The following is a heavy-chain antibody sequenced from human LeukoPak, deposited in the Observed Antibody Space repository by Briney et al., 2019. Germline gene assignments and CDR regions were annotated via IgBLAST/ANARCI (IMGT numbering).Heavy chain of an antibody. CDR3: ASTRGRVVPAATHYFDY. CDR1: GYTFTGYY. Sequence: ASVKVSCKASGYTFTGYYMHWVRQAPGQGLEWMGWINPNSGGKNYAQKFQGRVTMTRDTSISTAYMELSRLRSDDTAVYYCASTRGRVVPAATHYFDYWGQGTLVTVSS. J-gene: IGHJ4*02. D-gene: IGHD2-2*01. V-gene: IGHV1-2*02. CDR2: INPNSGGK.